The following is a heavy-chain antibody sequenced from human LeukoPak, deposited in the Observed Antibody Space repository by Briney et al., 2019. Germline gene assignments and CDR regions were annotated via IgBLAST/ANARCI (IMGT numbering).Heavy chain of an antibody. J-gene: IGHJ4*02. V-gene: IGHV3-30*18. CDR3: AKAARAVFDY. CDR1: GVTFSSYG. Sequence: GGSLRLSCAASGVTFSSYGMHGVRQAPGKGLEWVAVISYDGSNKYYADSVKGRFTISRDNSKNTLYLQMNSLRAEDTVVYYCAKAARAVFDYWGQGTLVTVSS. CDR2: ISYDGSNK.